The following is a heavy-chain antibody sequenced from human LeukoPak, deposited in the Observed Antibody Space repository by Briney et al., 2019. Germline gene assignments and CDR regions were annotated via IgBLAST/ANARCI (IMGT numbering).Heavy chain of an antibody. CDR2: IKSDGRSI. Sequence: GGSLRLSCIASGFSFSSYWTHWVRQAPGKGLMWVSRIKSDGRSISYADSVKGRFTISRDNAKNTLYLQMNSLRAEDTAVYYCAKGGQWLVALWGQGTLVTVSS. CDR1: GFSFSSYW. J-gene: IGHJ4*02. CDR3: AKGGQWLVAL. V-gene: IGHV3-74*01. D-gene: IGHD6-19*01.